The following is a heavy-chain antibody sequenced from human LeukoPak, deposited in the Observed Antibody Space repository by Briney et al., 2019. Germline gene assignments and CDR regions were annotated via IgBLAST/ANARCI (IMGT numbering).Heavy chain of an antibody. D-gene: IGHD2-2*01. CDR3: ARDLYCSSTSCSEY. CDR2: TSSSGSTI. CDR1: GFTFSSYE. J-gene: IGHJ4*02. V-gene: IGHV3-48*03. Sequence: GGSLRLSCAVSGFTFSSYEMNWVRQPPGKGLEWVSYTSSSGSTIYYADSVKGRFTIPRDHAKHPLYLQMNSLRAEDTAVYYCARDLYCSSTSCSEYWGQGTLVTVFS.